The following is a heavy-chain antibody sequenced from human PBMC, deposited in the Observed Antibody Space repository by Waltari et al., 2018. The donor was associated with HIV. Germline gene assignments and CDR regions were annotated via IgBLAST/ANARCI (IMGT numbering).Heavy chain of an antibody. Sequence: QVQLVESGGGVVRPGGSLRLSCSASGFMFSGYVLHWVRQAPGKGLHWVADTSFDGTNNHYAHSVKGRFTISRDNIKNILHLQMNSLKIEDMAVYYCAKDRSGSLHYFYYYGMDVWGKGTTVAVSS. V-gene: IGHV3-30-3*02. J-gene: IGHJ6*04. CDR1: GFMFSGYV. CDR2: TSFDGTNN. D-gene: IGHD3-3*01. CDR3: AKDRSGSLHYFYYYGMDV.